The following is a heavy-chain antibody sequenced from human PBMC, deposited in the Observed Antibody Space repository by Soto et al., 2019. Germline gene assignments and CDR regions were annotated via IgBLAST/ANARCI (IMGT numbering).Heavy chain of an antibody. CDR1: GYSFTSQY. Sequence: QVQLVQSGAEVKKPGASVKISCEASGYSFTSQYVHWVRQAPGQGLEWMGIINTNGGSTTYAQKFQGSAHETRAPSRGNIYREGSSLQSEGRAVYYSAREQGVRPGGGGTEPLDIWGQGTMVTVAS. D-gene: IGHD3-16*01. CDR2: INTNGGST. V-gene: IGHV1-46*03. J-gene: IGHJ3*02. CDR3: AREQGVRPGGGGTEPLDI.